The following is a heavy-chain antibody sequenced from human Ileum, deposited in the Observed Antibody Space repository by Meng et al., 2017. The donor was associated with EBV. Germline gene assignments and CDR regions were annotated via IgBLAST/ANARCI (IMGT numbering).Heavy chain of an antibody. CDR3: ARSIVVVPAAIYY. D-gene: IGHD2-2*01. V-gene: IGHV4-39*01. CDR2: IYYSGST. Sequence: QLRLQESGPGLVKPSETLSLTCTFSGGSISSSSYYWGWIRQPPGKGLEWIGSIYYSGSTYYNPSLKSRVTISVDTSKNQFSLKLSSVTAADTAVYYCARSIVVVPAAIYYWGQGTLVTVSS. CDR1: GGSISSSSYY. J-gene: IGHJ4*02.